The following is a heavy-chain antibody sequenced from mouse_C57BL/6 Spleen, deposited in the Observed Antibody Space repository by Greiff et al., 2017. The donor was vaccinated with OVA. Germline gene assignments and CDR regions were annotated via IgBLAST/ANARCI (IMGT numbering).Heavy chain of an antibody. CDR3: ARRGNWDGYFDV. CDR2: IDPEDGET. V-gene: IGHV14-2*01. D-gene: IGHD4-1*01. J-gene: IGHJ1*03. Sequence: VRLQQSGAELVKPGASVKLSCTASGFNIKDYYMHWVKQRTEQGLEWIGRIDPEDGETKYAPKFQGKATITADTSSNTAYLQLSSLTSEDTAVYYCARRGNWDGYFDVWGTGTTVTVSS. CDR1: GFNIKDYY.